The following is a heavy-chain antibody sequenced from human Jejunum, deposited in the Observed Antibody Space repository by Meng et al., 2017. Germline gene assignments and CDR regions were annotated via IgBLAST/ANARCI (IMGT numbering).Heavy chain of an antibody. Sequence: QLQLQESGPGLVKPSETLSLSCSVSGGSISTNSYWWAWFRQPPGKGLEWSGTINYRGNTYYSPSLKSRVTISVDTSKNQFSLKLNSVTAADTALYYCARRGIATAVVLFDPWGQGTLVTVSS. CDR1: GGSISTNSYW. CDR2: INYRGNT. D-gene: IGHD6-13*01. J-gene: IGHJ5*02. V-gene: IGHV4-39*01. CDR3: ARRGIATAVVLFDP.